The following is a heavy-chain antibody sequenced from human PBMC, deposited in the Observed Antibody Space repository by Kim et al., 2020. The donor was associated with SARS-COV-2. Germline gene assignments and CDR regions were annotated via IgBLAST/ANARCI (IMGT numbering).Heavy chain of an antibody. Sequence: SETLSLTCAVYGGSFSGYYWSWIRQPPGKGLEWIGEINHSGSTNYNPSLKSRVTISVDTSKNQFSLKLSSVTAADTAVYYCARVMGATVTGPDFDYWGQGTPVTVSS. CDR2: INHSGST. D-gene: IGHD4-17*01. CDR3: ARVMGATVTGPDFDY. V-gene: IGHV4-34*01. J-gene: IGHJ4*02. CDR1: GGSFSGYY.